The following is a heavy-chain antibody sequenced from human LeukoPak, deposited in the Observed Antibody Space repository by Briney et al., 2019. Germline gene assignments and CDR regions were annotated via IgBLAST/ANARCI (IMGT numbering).Heavy chain of an antibody. CDR3: VRHVSANTGFFDS. V-gene: IGHV4-39*01. J-gene: IGHJ4*02. Sequence: PSETLSLTCTVSGGSISSHAYYWGWIRQPPGKGLEWIGSVYYDGTSFYNPSLKSRPAIFIDTSRDQFSLDLTSVTAADTALYFCVRHVSANTGFFDSCGQGTLVSVSS. D-gene: IGHD5/OR15-5a*01. CDR1: GGSISSHAYY. CDR2: VYYDGTS.